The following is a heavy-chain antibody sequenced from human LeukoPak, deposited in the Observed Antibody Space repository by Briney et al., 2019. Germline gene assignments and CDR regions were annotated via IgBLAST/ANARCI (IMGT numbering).Heavy chain of an antibody. CDR3: ATPSDSSGFDY. CDR2: ISYDGSNK. V-gene: IGHV3-30-3*01. D-gene: IGHD6-25*01. Sequence: GGSLRLSCAASGFTFSSYAMHWVRQAPGKGLEWVAVISYDGSNKYYADSVKGRFTISRDNSKNTLYLQMNSLRAEDTAVYYCATPSDSSGFDYWGQGTLVTVSS. CDR1: GFTFSSYA. J-gene: IGHJ4*02.